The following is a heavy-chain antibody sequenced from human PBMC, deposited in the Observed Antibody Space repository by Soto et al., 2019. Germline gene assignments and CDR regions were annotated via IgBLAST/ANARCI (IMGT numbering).Heavy chain of an antibody. D-gene: IGHD5-18*01. V-gene: IGHV1-18*01. CDR2: ISAYNGNT. CDR1: GYTFTSYG. Sequence: ASVKVSCKASGYTFTSYGISWVRQAPGQGLEWMGWISAYNGNTNYAQKLQGRVTMTTDTSTSTAYMELRSLRSDDTAVYYCARVVTLYYDYYMDVWGKGTTVTVSS. J-gene: IGHJ6*03. CDR3: ARVVTLYYDYYMDV.